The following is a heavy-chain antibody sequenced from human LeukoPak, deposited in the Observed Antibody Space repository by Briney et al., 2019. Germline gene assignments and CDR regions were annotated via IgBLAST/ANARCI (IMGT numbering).Heavy chain of an antibody. CDR2: ISSSDST. CDR1: GFTFSSYP. J-gene: IGHJ5*02. CDR3: AKDHLSSRITIFGVVIVNWFDP. Sequence: GGSLRLSCAASGFTFSSYPMSWVRQAPGKGLEWVSGISSSDSTYYADSVKGRFTISRDNSKNTLYLQMNSLRAEDTAVYCCAKDHLSSRITIFGVVIVNWFDPWGQGTLVTVSS. V-gene: IGHV3-23*01. D-gene: IGHD3-3*01.